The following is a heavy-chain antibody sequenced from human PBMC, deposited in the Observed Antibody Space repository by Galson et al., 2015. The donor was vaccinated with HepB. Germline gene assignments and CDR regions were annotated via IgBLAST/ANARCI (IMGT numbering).Heavy chain of an antibody. CDR2: IYYSGST. D-gene: IGHD6-13*01. Sequence: TLSLTCTVSGGSISSSSYYWGWIRQPPGKGLEWIGSIYYSGSTYYNPSLKSRVTISVDTSKNQFSLKLSSVTAADTAVYYCASFSSSLTYDYFDYWGQGTLVTVSS. CDR1: GGSISSSSYY. V-gene: IGHV4-39*01. J-gene: IGHJ4*02. CDR3: ASFSSSLTYDYFDY.